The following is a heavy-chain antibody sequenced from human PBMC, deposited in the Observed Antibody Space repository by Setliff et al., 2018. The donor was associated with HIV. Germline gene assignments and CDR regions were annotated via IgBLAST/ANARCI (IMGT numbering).Heavy chain of an antibody. V-gene: IGHV3-23*01. CDR1: GLTFEYYA. CDR2: ISGSGDSS. Sequence: PGGSLRLSCAAPGLTFEYYAMTWVRQAPGKGLEWVSGISGSGDSSYYAPAVKGRFTISRDNVKNILYLKMNNLRAEATAVYYGYDDSPLEGGVVVGAHTVIDVPNPLQSLPWG. D-gene: IGHD2-15*01. CDR3: YDDSPLEGGVVVGAHTVIDVPNPLQSLP. J-gene: IGHJ5*02.